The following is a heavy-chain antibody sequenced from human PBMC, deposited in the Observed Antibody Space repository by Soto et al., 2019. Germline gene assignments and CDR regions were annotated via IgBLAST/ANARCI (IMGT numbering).Heavy chain of an antibody. D-gene: IGHD3-22*01. CDR1: GGSISSSNW. CDR3: ARVDPMIVVAGAPSYGMDV. J-gene: IGHJ6*02. CDR2: IYHSGST. Sequence: QVQLQESGPGLVKPSGTLSLTCAVSGGSISSSNWWSWVRQPPGKGLEWIGEIYHSGSTNYNPSLKSRVTISVDKSKNEFSLKLSSVTAADTAVYYCARVDPMIVVAGAPSYGMDVWGQGTTVTVSS. V-gene: IGHV4-4*02.